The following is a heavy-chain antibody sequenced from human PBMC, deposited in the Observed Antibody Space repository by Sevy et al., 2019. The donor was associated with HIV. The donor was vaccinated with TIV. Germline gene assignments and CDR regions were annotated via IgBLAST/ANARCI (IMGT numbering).Heavy chain of an antibody. CDR3: VGRRYSPAYSWSYHFDY. J-gene: IGHJ4*02. Sequence: GGSLRLSCAASGFDFGDYYMNWIRQTPGKGLEWISYISVSSSAKYYTDSVKGRFAISRDNARNSLYLQMNSLRVEDTAVYFCVGRRYSPAYSWSYHFDYWGQGALVTVSS. CDR2: ISVSSSAK. D-gene: IGHD3-16*01. CDR1: GFDFGDYY. V-gene: IGHV3-11*01.